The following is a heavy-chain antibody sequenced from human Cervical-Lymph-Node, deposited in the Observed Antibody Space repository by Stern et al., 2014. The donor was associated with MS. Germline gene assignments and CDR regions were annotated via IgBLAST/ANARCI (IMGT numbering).Heavy chain of an antibody. Sequence: QMQLVESGAAVKKPGSSVKVSCTASGGTFSSYAISWARQAPGQGLEWMGGTLPIFGAANYAQEFQGRVTITADEATSTAYMELSSLRSEDTAVYYCARGELKEGLVRGMDVWGQGTTVTVSS. J-gene: IGHJ6*02. D-gene: IGHD1-26*01. V-gene: IGHV1-69*01. CDR2: TLPIFGAA. CDR1: GGTFSSYA. CDR3: ARGELKEGLVRGMDV.